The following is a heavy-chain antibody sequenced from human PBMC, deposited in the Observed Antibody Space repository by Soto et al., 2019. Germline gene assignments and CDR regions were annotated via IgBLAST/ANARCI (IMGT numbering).Heavy chain of an antibody. CDR1: GGSISSYY. CDR2: IYYSGST. V-gene: IGHV4-59*08. CDR3: ASTYCSGDSCYYDYYYMDV. D-gene: IGHD2-15*01. Sequence: PSETLSLTCTFSGGSISSYYWSWIRQPPGKGLEWIGYIYYSGSTNYNPSLKSRVTISVDTSKNQFSLKLSSVTAADTAVYYCASTYCSGDSCYYDYYYMDVWGKGTTVTVSS. J-gene: IGHJ6*03.